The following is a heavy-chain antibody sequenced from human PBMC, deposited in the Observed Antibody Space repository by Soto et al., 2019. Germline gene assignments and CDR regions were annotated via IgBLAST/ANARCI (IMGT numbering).Heavy chain of an antibody. CDR1: GGSVSSGSYY. V-gene: IGHV4-61*01. J-gene: IGHJ4*02. Sequence: SETLSLTCTVSGGSVSSGSYYWSWIRQPPGKGLEWIGYIYNSGSTNYNPSLKSRVTVSVDTSKNQFSLKLSSVTAADTAVYYCAIFIGPRGSPRYFDYWGQGTLVTVSS. CDR3: AIFIGPRGSPRYFDY. CDR2: IYNSGST. D-gene: IGHD1-26*01.